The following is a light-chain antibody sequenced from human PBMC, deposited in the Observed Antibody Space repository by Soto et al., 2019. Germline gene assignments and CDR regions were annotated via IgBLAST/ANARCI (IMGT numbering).Light chain of an antibody. CDR3: QQYNSFWT. V-gene: IGKV1-5*01. J-gene: IGKJ1*01. Sequence: DIQMTQPPSTLSASVGDRVTITCGASQSISTWLAWYQQKPGKAPKLLIYDAFYLERGVPSRFSGSGSGTEFTLTISSLQPDDLATYYCQQYNSFWTFGQGTKVDIK. CDR2: DAF. CDR1: QSISTW.